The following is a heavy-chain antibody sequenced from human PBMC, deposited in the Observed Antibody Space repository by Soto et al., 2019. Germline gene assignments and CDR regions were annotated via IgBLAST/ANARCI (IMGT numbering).Heavy chain of an antibody. Sequence: GASVKVSCKASGYTFTENQIHWLRRAPGQRLEWMGRIDPKSGDTTFAQTYQGRVTMTRDTSSNTVYMELTRLTAADTAVYYCARDMHAGFTHYFDPWGQGTLVTVSS. V-gene: IGHV1-2*02. CDR3: ARDMHAGFTHYFDP. CDR2: IDPKSGDT. CDR1: GYTFTENQ. D-gene: IGHD1-26*01. J-gene: IGHJ5*02.